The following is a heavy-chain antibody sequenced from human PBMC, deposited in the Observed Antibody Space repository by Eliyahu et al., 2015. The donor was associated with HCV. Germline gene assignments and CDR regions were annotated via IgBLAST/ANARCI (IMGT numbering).Heavy chain of an antibody. V-gene: IGHV4-59*01. J-gene: IGHJ5*02. CDR1: GGSXXTYS. D-gene: IGHD6-19*01. CDR3: ASGGGGIAVAGTGGWFDP. Sequence: QVQLQESGPGLVKPSETLSLTCTVSGGSXXTYSWSWIRQPPGKGLEWIGYIHYSGSTNYNPSLKSRVTISVDTSKNQFSLNLTSVTAADTAVYYCASGGGGIAVAGTGGWFDPWGQGTLVIVSS. CDR2: IHYSGST.